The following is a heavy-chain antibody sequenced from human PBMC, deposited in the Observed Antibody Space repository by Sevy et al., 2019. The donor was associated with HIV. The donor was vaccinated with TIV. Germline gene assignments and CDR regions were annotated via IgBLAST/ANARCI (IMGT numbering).Heavy chain of an antibody. CDR2: IYSSGST. J-gene: IGHJ4*02. CDR3: ARLPTYCTNGLCYTFFDY. V-gene: IGHV4-39*01. D-gene: IGHD2-8*01. CDR1: GGSISSSSYY. Sequence: SETLSLTCTVSGGSISSSSYYWGWIRQPPGKGLEWIGSIYSSGSTYYKSSLKSRIAISVYASRNQFSLKLNSVTAADTAVYYCARLPTYCTNGLCYTFFDYWGQGTLVTVSS.